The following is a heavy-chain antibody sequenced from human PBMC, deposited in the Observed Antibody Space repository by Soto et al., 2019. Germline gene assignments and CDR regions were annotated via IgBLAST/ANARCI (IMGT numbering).Heavy chain of an antibody. J-gene: IGHJ5*02. V-gene: IGHV1-2*04. CDR3: ARDAVEGYYYGSGSYYSPWFDP. CDR2: INPNSGGT. Sequence: GASVKVSCKASGYTFTGYWMHWVRQAPGQGLEWMGWINPNSGGTNYAQKFQGWVTMTRDTSISTAYMELSRLRSDDTAVYYCARDAVEGYYYGSGSYYSPWFDPWGQGTLVTVSS. CDR1: GYTFTGYW. D-gene: IGHD3-10*01.